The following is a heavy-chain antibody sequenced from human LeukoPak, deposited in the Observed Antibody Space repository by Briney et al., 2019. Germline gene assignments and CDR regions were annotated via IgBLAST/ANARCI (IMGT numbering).Heavy chain of an antibody. CDR2: VYSGGKE. Sequence: GGSLRLSCAASGFAVSSNYMTWVRPAPGRGLEWVSVVYSGGKEYYAGSLKGRFSISRNNSNNMLFHQINNRRAEDTAVYYCARKLSSIVAGTSGVLDYWGQGTLVTVSS. J-gene: IGHJ4*02. D-gene: IGHD6-19*01. V-gene: IGHV3-53*01. CDR3: ARKLSSIVAGTSGVLDY. CDR1: GFAVSSNY.